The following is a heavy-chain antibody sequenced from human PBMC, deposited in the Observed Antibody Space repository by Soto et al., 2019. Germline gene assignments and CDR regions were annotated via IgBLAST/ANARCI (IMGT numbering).Heavy chain of an antibody. D-gene: IGHD2-2*01. CDR1: GYTFSNYG. V-gene: IGHV1-18*01. J-gene: IGHJ5*02. CDR3: ARVVPGAEAWFGP. CDR2: ISLYSDGT. Sequence: ASVKVSCKTSGYTFSNYGITWVRQAPGQPLEWLGWISLYSDGTNYAQKFQGRVSTTTDTSTTTAYMELRSLRSDDTAVYYCARVVPGAEAWFGPWGQGTLVTVSS.